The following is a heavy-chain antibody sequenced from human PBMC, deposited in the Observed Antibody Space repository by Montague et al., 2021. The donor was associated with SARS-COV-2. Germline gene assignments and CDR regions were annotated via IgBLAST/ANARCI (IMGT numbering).Heavy chain of an antibody. V-gene: IGHV4-39*01. J-gene: IGHJ3*02. CDR1: GVSVSSSSYY. CDR2: IYYTTST. CDR3: ARHITGSGNAFDI. Sequence: SETLSLTCTVSGVSVSSSSYYWGWIRQPPGKGLEWRVIIYYTTSTYSNPSLKSRVTLSVDTSKNQFSLKLSSVTAADTAVYYCARHITGSGNAFDIWGQGTMVTVSS. D-gene: IGHD3-10*01.